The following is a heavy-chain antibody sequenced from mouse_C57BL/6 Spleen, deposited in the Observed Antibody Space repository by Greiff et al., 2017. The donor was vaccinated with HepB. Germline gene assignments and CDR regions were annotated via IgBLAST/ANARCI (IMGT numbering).Heavy chain of an antibody. J-gene: IGHJ3*01. V-gene: IGHV1-69*01. CDR2: IDPSDSYT. Sequence: VQLQQPGAELVMPGASVKLSCKASGYTFTSYWMHWVKQRPGQGLEWIGEIDPSDSYTNYNQKFKGKSTLTVDKSSSTAYMQLSSLTSEDSAVYYCARWGLYECDGGAWFAYWGQGTLVTVSA. CDR1: GYTFTSYW. D-gene: IGHD2-4*01. CDR3: ARWGLYECDGGAWFAY.